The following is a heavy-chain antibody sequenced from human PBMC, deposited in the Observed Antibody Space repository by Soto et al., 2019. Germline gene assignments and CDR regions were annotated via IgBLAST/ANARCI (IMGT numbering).Heavy chain of an antibody. D-gene: IGHD3-22*01. CDR3: ARTNYYDTSGHPNWFDP. CDR2: MNPNSGNT. J-gene: IGHJ5*02. V-gene: IGHV1-8*01. Sequence: QVQLVQSRAEVKKPGASVKVSCKASGCTFTSYDINWVRQATGQGLEWMGWMNPNSGNTGYAQKFQGRVTMTRNTSISTAYMELSSLRSEDTAVYYCARTNYYDTSGHPNWFDPWGQGTLVTVSS. CDR1: GCTFTSYD.